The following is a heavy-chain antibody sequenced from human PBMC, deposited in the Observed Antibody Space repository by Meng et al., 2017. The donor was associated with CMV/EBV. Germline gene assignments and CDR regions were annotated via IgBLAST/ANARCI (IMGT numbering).Heavy chain of an antibody. CDR1: GYTFTSYY. J-gene: IGHJ4*02. CDR2: INPDGGKT. CDR3: ARTPHDFWSGYYFDY. V-gene: IGHV1-46*01. Sequence: ASVKVSCKASGYTFTSYYVHWVRQAPGQGLEWMGIINPDGGKTTYAQKIQGRVAMTRDTSTSTVYMDLNSLRAEDTAVYYCARTPHDFWSGYYFDYWGQGTLVTVSS. D-gene: IGHD3-3*01.